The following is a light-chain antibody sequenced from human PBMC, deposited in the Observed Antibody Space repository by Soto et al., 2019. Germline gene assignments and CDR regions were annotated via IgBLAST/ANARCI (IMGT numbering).Light chain of an antibody. Sequence: QSVLTQPPSVSGAPGKRVTISCPGSSSNIGAGYDVHWYQQLPGTAPKLLIYGNSNRPSGVPDRFSGSKSGTSASLAITGLQAEDEADYYCQSYDSSLSGSRVFGTGTKLTVL. CDR3: QSYDSSLSGSRV. CDR1: SSNIGAGYD. CDR2: GNS. J-gene: IGLJ1*01. V-gene: IGLV1-40*01.